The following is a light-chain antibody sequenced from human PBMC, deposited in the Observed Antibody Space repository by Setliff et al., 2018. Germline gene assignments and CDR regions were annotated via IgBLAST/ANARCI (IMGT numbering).Light chain of an antibody. CDR1: NIGSKS. Sequence: SYELTQPPSVSGAPGKTARITCGGNNIGSKSVQWYQQKPGQAPVLVIYYDSDRPSGIPERFSGSNSGNTATLTISRVEAGDGADYYCQVWDSSSDRRVFGTGTKVTVL. CDR2: YDS. CDR3: QVWDSSSDRRV. J-gene: IGLJ1*01. V-gene: IGLV3-21*04.